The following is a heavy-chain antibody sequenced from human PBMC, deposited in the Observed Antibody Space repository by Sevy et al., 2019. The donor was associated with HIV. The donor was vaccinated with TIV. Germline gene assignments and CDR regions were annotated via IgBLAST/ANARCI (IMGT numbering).Heavy chain of an antibody. D-gene: IGHD3-10*01. Sequence: SETLSLTCAVSGGSINSSSHYWVWIRQSPGRGLEWIGNVYYRGTTYYNPSLKSRVSTSVETSQSRFSLRLRSVTAADTAVYFCARLGATRFFFDYWGQGTLVTVSS. CDR1: GGSINSSSHY. CDR2: VYYRGTT. V-gene: IGHV4-39*01. J-gene: IGHJ4*02. CDR3: ARLGATRFFFDY.